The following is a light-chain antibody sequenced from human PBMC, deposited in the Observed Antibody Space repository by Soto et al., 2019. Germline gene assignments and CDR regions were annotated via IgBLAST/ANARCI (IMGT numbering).Light chain of an antibody. J-gene: IGKJ1*01. CDR1: QIISSN. V-gene: IGKV3-15*01. CDR2: GAS. CDR3: QQYNSWPRT. Sequence: EIVMTQSPATLSVSPGERETLSCRASQIISSNLALYQQKPGQAPRLLIYGASTRATGIPASFSGSGSGTEFTLTFSSLQSEDFAVYYCQQYNSWPRTFGQGTKVDIK.